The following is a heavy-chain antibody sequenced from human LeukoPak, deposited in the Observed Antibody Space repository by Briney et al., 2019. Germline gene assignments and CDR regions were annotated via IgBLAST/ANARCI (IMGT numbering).Heavy chain of an antibody. D-gene: IGHD1/OR15-1a*01. CDR1: GFTFSNFA. J-gene: IGHJ4*02. Sequence: PGRTLRLSCAASGFTFSNFALYWVRQAPGKGLEGVTVISYDGSDKHYADSVKGRFTISRDNSKNTLYLQMNSLRDDDTAVYYCARAPPNSCIDYWGQGTLVTVSS. V-gene: IGHV3-30*04. CDR2: ISYDGSDK. CDR3: ARAPPNSCIDY.